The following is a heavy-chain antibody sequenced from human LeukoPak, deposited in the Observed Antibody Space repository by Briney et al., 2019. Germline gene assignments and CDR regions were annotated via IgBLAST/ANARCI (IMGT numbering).Heavy chain of an antibody. Sequence: PSETLSLTCTVSGYSISSGYYWGWIRQPPGKGLEWIGSIYHSGSTYYNPSLKSRVTISVDTSKNQFSLKLSSVTAADTAVYYCASANEYSSSSPLDYWGQGTLVTVSS. CDR2: IYHSGST. J-gene: IGHJ4*02. CDR3: ASANEYSSSSPLDY. V-gene: IGHV4-38-2*02. D-gene: IGHD6-6*01. CDR1: GYSISSGYY.